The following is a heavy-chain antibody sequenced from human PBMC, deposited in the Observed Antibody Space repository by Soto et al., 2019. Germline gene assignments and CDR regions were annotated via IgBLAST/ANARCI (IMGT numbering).Heavy chain of an antibody. Sequence: GGSLRLSCAASGFTFSSYSMNWVRQAPGKGLEWVSYISSSSSTIYYADSVKGRFTISRDNSKNTLYLQMNSLRAEDTAVYYCARSPSSGWYYFDYWGQGALVTVSS. CDR2: ISSSSSTI. CDR1: GFTFSSYS. V-gene: IGHV3-48*01. D-gene: IGHD6-19*01. CDR3: ARSPSSGWYYFDY. J-gene: IGHJ4*02.